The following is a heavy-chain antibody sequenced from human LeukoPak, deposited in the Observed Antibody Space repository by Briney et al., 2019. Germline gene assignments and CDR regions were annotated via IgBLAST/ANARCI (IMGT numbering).Heavy chain of an antibody. Sequence: TSETLSLTCTVSGGSISSYYWSWIRQPAGKGLEWIGRIYTSGSTNYNPSHKSRVTMSVDTSKNQFSLKLSSVTAADTAVYYCAREEGGYCSSTSCSNWFDPWGQGTLVTVSS. CDR3: AREEGGYCSSTSCSNWFDP. V-gene: IGHV4-4*07. CDR1: GGSISSYY. CDR2: IYTSGST. D-gene: IGHD2-2*01. J-gene: IGHJ5*02.